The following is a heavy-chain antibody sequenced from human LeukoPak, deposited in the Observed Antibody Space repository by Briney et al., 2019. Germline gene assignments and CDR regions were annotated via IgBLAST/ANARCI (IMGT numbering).Heavy chain of an antibody. D-gene: IGHD5-18*01. V-gene: IGHV3-49*03. CDR2: IRSKAYGGTT. J-gene: IGHJ4*02. Sequence: GGSLRLSCTASGFTFGDYAMSWFRQAPGKGLEWVGFIRSKAYGGTTEYAASVKGRFTISRDDSKSIAYLQMNSLRAEDTAVYYCVRDSPERGYNYGPFDNYFDYWGQGTLVTVSS. CDR3: VRDSPERGYNYGPFDNYFDY. CDR1: GFTFGDYA.